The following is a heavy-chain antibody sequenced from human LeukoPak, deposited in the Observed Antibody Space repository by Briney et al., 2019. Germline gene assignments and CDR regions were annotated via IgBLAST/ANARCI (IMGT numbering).Heavy chain of an antibody. CDR2: INPNSGAT. Sequence: ASLTVSCKASGYTFTGHYMHWVRQAPGQGLEWMGRINPNSGATKYAQKFQGRLTMTRDTSISTAYMELNRLRSDDTAVYYCARDTSGWSRGYFYYYMDVWGKGTTVTVSS. J-gene: IGHJ6*03. CDR1: GYTFTGHY. CDR3: ARDTSGWSRGYFYYYMDV. V-gene: IGHV1-2*06. D-gene: IGHD6-19*01.